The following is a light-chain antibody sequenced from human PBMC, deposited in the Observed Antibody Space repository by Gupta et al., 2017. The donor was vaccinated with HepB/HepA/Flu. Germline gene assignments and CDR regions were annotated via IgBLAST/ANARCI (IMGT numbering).Light chain of an antibody. Sequence: EIVLTQSPGTLSLSPGERATLSCTASQSVNGNYLAWYQQKAGQAPRLLLYDASNSATGIPGTFSGSGSGAAFTLTIIRLVPPDFAVSYCHQDGSSPPTFGQGTKMEIK. CDR1: QSVNGNY. J-gene: IGKJ2*01. CDR3: HQDGSSPPT. CDR2: DAS. V-gene: IGKV3-20*01.